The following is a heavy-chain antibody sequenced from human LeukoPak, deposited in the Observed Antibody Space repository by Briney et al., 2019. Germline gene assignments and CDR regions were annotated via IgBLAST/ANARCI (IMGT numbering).Heavy chain of an antibody. J-gene: IGHJ3*02. D-gene: IGHD3-10*01. CDR2: IYYSGST. Sequence: PSETLSFTCTVSGGSISSGDYYWSWIRQPPGKGLEWIGYIYYSGSTYYNPSLKSRVTISVDTSKNQFSLKLSSVTAADTAVYYCARDRGIGLFDAFDIWGQGTMVTVSS. CDR1: GGSISSGDYY. CDR3: ARDRGIGLFDAFDI. V-gene: IGHV4-30-4*01.